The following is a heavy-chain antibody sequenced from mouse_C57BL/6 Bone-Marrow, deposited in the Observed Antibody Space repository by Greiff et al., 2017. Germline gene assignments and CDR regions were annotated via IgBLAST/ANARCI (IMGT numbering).Heavy chain of an antibody. J-gene: IGHJ3*01. Sequence: EVQLQQSGAELVRPGASVKLSCTASGFNIKDYYMHWVKQRHEQSLEWIGRIDPEDGDTEYAPKFQGKATMAADTSSNTAYLQLSSLTSEDAAVYYCTTWTTVVATDAYWGQGTLVTVSA. CDR2: IDPEDGDT. V-gene: IGHV14-1*01. D-gene: IGHD1-1*01. CDR1: GFNIKDYY. CDR3: TTWTTVVATDAY.